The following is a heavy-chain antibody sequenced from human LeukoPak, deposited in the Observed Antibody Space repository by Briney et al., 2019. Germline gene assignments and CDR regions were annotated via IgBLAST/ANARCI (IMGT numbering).Heavy chain of an antibody. CDR1: GGSFSGYY. J-gene: IGHJ4*02. CDR3: ARVGYFGSGNYYNDRGAFDY. D-gene: IGHD3-10*01. CDR2: INHSGST. V-gene: IGHV4-34*01. Sequence: SETLSLTCAVYGGSFSGYYWSWIRQPPGKGLEWIGEINHSGSTNYNPSLKSRVTISVDTSKNQFSLKLSSVTAADTAVYYCARVGYFGSGNYYNDRGAFDYWGQGTLVTVSS.